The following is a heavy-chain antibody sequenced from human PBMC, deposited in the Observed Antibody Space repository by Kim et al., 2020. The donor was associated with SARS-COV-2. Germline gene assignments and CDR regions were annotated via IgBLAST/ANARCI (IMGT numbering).Heavy chain of an antibody. D-gene: IGHD3-16*01. Sequence: ASVKVSCKASGYTFTDYWIHWVRQAPGQGLEWMGRINPSGNVTDFPQMFRGRLTMTRDTSTSTAYMDLSSLRSDDTAVYYCARGESGRFLDPWGQGTLVTVSS. CDR1: GYTFTDYW. J-gene: IGHJ5*02. CDR3: ARGESGRFLDP. V-gene: IGHV1-2*02. CDR2: INPSGNVT.